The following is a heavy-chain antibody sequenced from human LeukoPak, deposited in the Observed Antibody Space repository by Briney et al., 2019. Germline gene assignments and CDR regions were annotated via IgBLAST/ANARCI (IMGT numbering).Heavy chain of an antibody. V-gene: IGHV3-30-3*01. J-gene: IGHJ4*02. CDR3: ATAPHSGRRGCSY. CDR1: GFTFNHFA. CDR2: ISYDGNNK. Sequence: GGSLRLSCAASGFTFNHFAMHWVRQAPGKGLEWVAVISYDGNNKYHADSVKGRLTISRDNSKNTLYLQMNSLRAEDTAVYYCATAPHSGRRGCSYWGQGTLVTVSS. D-gene: IGHD1-26*01.